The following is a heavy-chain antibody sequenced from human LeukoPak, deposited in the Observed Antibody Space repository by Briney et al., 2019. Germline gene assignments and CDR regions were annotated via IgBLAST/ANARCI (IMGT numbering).Heavy chain of an antibody. J-gene: IGHJ5*02. Sequence: SETLSLTCAVYGGSFSGYYWSWIRQPPGKGLEWIGEINHSGSTNYNPSPKSRVTISVDTSKNQFSLKLSSVTAADTAVYYCARAPRGLVVTAHWFDPWGQGTLVTVSS. CDR1: GGSFSGYY. CDR2: INHSGST. CDR3: ARAPRGLVVTAHWFDP. V-gene: IGHV4-34*01. D-gene: IGHD2-21*02.